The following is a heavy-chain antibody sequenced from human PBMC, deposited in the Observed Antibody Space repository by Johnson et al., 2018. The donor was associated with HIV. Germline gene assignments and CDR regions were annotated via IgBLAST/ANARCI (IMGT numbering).Heavy chain of an antibody. CDR3: ASARQQLVRVLDAFDI. CDR1: GFTFSNYG. J-gene: IGHJ3*02. CDR2: ISYDAGNK. V-gene: IGHV3-30*03. D-gene: IGHD6-13*01. Sequence: VQLVESGGGLVQPGRSLRLSCAASGFTFSNYGMHWVRQAPGKGLEWVAVISYDAGNKYYADSVKGRFTISRDNSKNTLYLQMNSRRAEDTAVYYCASARQQLVRVLDAFDIWGQGTMVTVSS.